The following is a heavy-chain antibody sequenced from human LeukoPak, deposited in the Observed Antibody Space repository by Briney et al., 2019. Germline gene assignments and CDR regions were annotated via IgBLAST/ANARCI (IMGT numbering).Heavy chain of an antibody. CDR2: IYYSGST. Sequence: TPSETLSLTCTVSGGSISSYYWSWIRQPPGKGLEWIGYIYYSGSTNYNPPLKSRVTISVDTSKNQFSLKLSSVTAADTAVYYCASLPSNTVTHDYWGQGTLVTVSS. D-gene: IGHD4-11*01. CDR1: GGSISSYY. J-gene: IGHJ4*02. CDR3: ASLPSNTVTHDY. V-gene: IGHV4-59*01.